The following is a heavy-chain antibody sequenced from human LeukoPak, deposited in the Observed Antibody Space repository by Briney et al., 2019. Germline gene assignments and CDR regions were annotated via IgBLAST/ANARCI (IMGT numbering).Heavy chain of an antibody. CDR3: ARDLVTATKGFDI. D-gene: IGHD4-17*01. V-gene: IGHV4-59*11. J-gene: IGHJ3*02. CDR2: ISYIGTT. Sequence: SETLSLTCAVSGDSFSSHYWTWIRQPPGRGLEWIGYISYIGTTNYNPSLKSRVTTSIDTSKNQFSLKLSSVTTADTAVYYCARDLVTATKGFDIWGLGTMVSVSS. CDR1: GDSFSSHY.